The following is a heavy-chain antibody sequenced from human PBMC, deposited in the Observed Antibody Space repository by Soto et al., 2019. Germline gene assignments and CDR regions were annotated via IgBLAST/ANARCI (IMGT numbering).Heavy chain of an antibody. J-gene: IGHJ3*02. CDR2: IIPIFGTT. Sequence: QVQLVQSGTEVKKPGSSLKVSCKASGGTFSSYAISWVRQAPRQGLEWMGGIIPIFGTTNYAEKFRGRVSITADESTSTAYVELSSLRSEDTAVYYCAGSFKYGSGTFDAFDIWGQGTMVTVSS. V-gene: IGHV1-69*01. D-gene: IGHD3-10*01. CDR3: AGSFKYGSGTFDAFDI. CDR1: GGTFSSYA.